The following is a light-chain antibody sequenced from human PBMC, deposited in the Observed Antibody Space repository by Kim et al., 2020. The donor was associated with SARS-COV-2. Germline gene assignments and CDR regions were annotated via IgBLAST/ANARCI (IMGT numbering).Light chain of an antibody. J-gene: IGKJ3*01. Sequence: EIVLTQSPATLSLSPGERATPSCRASQSVSSYLAWYQHKPGQAPRLHIYDASNRATGIPARFSGSGSGTDFTLTISSLEPEDFAVYYCQQRNDWPPRFTFGPGTKVDIK. V-gene: IGKV3-11*01. CDR2: DAS. CDR1: QSVSSY. CDR3: QQRNDWPPRFT.